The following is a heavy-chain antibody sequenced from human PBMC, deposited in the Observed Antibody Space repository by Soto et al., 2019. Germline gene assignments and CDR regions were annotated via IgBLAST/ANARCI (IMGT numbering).Heavy chain of an antibody. Sequence: GGSLRLSCAASGFTFSSYCMHWVRQAPGKGLEWVAVISYDGSNKYYADSVKGRFTISRDNSKNTLYLQMNSLRAEDTAVYYCAKSVYNWNDGFFDYWGQGTLVTVSS. CDR3: AKSVYNWNDGFFDY. D-gene: IGHD1-1*01. V-gene: IGHV3-30*18. J-gene: IGHJ4*02. CDR2: ISYDGSNK. CDR1: GFTFSSYC.